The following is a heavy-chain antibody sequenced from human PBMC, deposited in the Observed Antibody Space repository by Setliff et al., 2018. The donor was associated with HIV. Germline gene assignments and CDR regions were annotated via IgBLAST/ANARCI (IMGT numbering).Heavy chain of an antibody. CDR2: IYPSGST. V-gene: IGHV4-4*07. CDR3: AREPFYGDLDY. CDR1: GGSISSYY. D-gene: IGHD4-17*01. Sequence: SETLSLTCTVSGGSISSYYWSWIRQPAGKGLEWIGRIYPSGSTSYNPSLKSRVTMSVDTSKNQVSLKLSSVTAADTAVYYCAREPFYGDLDYWGQGTLVTVSS. J-gene: IGHJ4*02.